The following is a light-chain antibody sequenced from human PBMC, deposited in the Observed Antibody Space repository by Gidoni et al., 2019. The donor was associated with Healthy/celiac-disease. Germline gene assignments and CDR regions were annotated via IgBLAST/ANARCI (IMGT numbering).Light chain of an antibody. Sequence: DIEMTHSPSSLSASVGDRVTITCQASQDISNYLNWYQQKPGKAPKLLIYDASNLETGVPSRFSGSGSGTDFTFTISSLQPEDIATYYCQQYDNRLYSFGQGTKLEIK. J-gene: IGKJ2*03. CDR1: QDISNY. CDR3: QQYDNRLYS. CDR2: DAS. V-gene: IGKV1-33*01.